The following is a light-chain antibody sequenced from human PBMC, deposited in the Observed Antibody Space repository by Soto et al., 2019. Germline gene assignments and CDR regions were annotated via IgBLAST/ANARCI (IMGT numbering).Light chain of an antibody. CDR1: QSVTTY. Sequence: DIQLTQSPSSLSASVGDRVTITCRASQSVTTYLNWYQQKPGKAPKLLISAASSLRDGVPSRFSGSGSGTGFTLTLNSLHPEDFATYYCQQSFSDPPLSFGGGTRVEVK. J-gene: IGKJ4*01. V-gene: IGKV1-39*01. CDR3: QQSFSDPPLS. CDR2: AAS.